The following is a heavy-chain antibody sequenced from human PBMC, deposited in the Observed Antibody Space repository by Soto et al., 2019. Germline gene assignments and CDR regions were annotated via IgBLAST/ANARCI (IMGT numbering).Heavy chain of an antibody. Sequence: SETLSLTCTVSGGSISSYYWSWIRQPPGKGLEWIGYIYYSGSTNYNPSLKSRVTISVDTSKNQFSLKLSSVTAADTAVYYCARHLPRGYCSGGSCYDYWGQGTLVTVSS. CDR1: GGSISSYY. CDR3: ARHLPRGYCSGGSCYDY. J-gene: IGHJ4*02. D-gene: IGHD2-15*01. V-gene: IGHV4-59*08. CDR2: IYYSGST.